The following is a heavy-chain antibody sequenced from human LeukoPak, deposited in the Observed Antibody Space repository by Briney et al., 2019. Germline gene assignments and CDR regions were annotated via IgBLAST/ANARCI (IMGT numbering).Heavy chain of an antibody. Sequence: GGSLRLSCAASGFTFSDYYMSWIRQAPGKGLEWVSYISSSGSTIYYADSVKGRFTISRDNAKNSLYPQMNSLRAEDTAVYYCARDNNDYEVMITFGGVIVATWFDPWGQGTLVTVSS. CDR3: ARDNNDYEVMITFGGVIVATWFDP. CDR2: ISSSGSTI. D-gene: IGHD3-16*02. CDR1: GFTFSDYY. V-gene: IGHV3-11*01. J-gene: IGHJ5*02.